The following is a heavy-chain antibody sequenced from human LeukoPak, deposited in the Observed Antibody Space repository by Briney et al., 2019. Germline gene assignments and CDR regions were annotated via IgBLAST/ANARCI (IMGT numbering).Heavy chain of an antibody. CDR2: IKQDGSEK. D-gene: IGHD3-22*01. CDR3: ARDTYYYDSSGHTLADY. J-gene: IGHJ4*02. CDR1: GFTFSSYW. V-gene: IGHV3-7*03. Sequence: PGGSLRLSCAASGFTFSSYWMSWVRQAPGKGLEWVANIKQDGSEKYYVDSVKGRFTISRDNAKNSLYLQMNSLRAEDTAVYYCARDTYYYDSSGHTLADYWGQGTLVTVSS.